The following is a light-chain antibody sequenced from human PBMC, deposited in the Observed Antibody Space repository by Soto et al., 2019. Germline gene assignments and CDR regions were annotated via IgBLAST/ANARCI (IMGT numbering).Light chain of an antibody. J-gene: IGKJ4*01. Sequence: EIVLTQSPGTLSLSPGERATLSCRAIQSVSSNYLSWYQQKPGQAPRLLSYGASSRAAGIPDRFSGSGSGTDFTLTINSLGPEDVAGYYCQQYATSPSRLTFGGGTKVEIK. CDR2: GAS. V-gene: IGKV3-20*01. CDR3: QQYATSPSRLT. CDR1: QSVSSNY.